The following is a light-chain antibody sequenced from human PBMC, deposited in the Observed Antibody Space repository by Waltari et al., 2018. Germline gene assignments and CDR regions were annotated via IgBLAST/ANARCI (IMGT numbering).Light chain of an antibody. CDR3: GTWDSSLSGAV. CDR1: HSHIGNNY. CDR2: EDS. J-gene: IGLJ7*01. V-gene: IGLV1-51*02. Sequence: QSVLTQPPSVSAAPGQRVTISCSVGHSHIGNNYVSWYRQFPGTAPKLLIYEDSERPSGVPGRFSGSKSGTSATLDITGLQAGDEADYYCGTWDSSLSGAVFGGGTHLTVL.